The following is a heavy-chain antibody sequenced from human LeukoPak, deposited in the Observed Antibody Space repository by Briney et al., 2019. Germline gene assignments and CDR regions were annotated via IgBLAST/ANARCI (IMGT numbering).Heavy chain of an antibody. Sequence: RSETLSLTCTVSGASISSGNSYWSWIRQPAGKGLEWIGRIYTSGRTNLNPALKSRVTLSLDTSKNQFSLNLTSVAAADTAVYYCVRGHNRGWSDFDYWGLGTLVTVSS. CDR1: GASISSGNSY. CDR3: VRGHNRGWSDFDY. V-gene: IGHV4-61*02. D-gene: IGHD6-19*01. CDR2: IYTSGRT. J-gene: IGHJ4*02.